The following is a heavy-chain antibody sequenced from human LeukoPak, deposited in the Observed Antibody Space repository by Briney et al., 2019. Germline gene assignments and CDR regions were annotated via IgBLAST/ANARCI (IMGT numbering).Heavy chain of an antibody. J-gene: IGHJ4*02. D-gene: IGHD6-13*01. CDR1: GGSISNYY. CDR3: ASGPYPAAGTDHQFDY. CDR2: VYYSGIT. Sequence: PSETLSLTCTVSGGSISNYYWSWIRQPPGKGLEWIGYVYYSGITRYNPSLKSRVTISADTSKNQFSLKLTSVTAADTAVYYCASGPYPAAGTDHQFDYWGQGTLVTVFS. V-gene: IGHV4-59*01.